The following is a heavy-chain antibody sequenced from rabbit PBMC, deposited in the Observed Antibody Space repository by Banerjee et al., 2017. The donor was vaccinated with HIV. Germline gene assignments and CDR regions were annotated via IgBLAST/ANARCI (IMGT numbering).Heavy chain of an antibody. CDR1: GFSFSNKCV. V-gene: IGHV1S45*01. Sequence: QEQLEESGGGLVKPEGSLTLTCKASGFSFSNKCVMCWVRQAPGKGLEWSACIDGGSSGSTYYANWAKGRFTISKTSSTTVTLQMTSLTAADTATYFCARSDASSGGDYSYYFNLWGPGTLVTVS. D-gene: IGHD1-1*01. CDR2: IDGGSSGST. J-gene: IGHJ4*01. CDR3: ARSDASSGGDYSYYFNL.